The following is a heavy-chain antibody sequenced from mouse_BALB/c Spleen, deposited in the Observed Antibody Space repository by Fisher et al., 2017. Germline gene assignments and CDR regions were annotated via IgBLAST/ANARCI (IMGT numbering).Heavy chain of an antibody. J-gene: IGHJ1*01. CDR3: ARDLPLLRYFDV. Sequence: RFTISRDNSQSILYLQMNTLRAEDSATYYCARDLPLLRYFDVWGAGTTVTVSS. V-gene: IGHV7-3*02. D-gene: IGHD1-2*01.